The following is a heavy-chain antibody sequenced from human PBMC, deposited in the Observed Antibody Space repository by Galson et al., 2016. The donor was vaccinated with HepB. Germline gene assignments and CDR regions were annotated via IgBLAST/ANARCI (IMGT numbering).Heavy chain of an antibody. CDR3: AHRGGTWIVFDY. CDR1: GFSLSTSEVA. J-gene: IGHJ4*02. D-gene: IGHD1-26*01. Sequence: PALVKPTQTLTLTCTFSGFSLSTSEVAVGWIRLPPGKALEWLALISWDDDERYSPSLKSRLTITKDTSKNQVVLIMTNMDPVDTATYYCAHRGGTWIVFDYWGQGTLVTVSS. V-gene: IGHV2-5*02. CDR2: ISWDDDE.